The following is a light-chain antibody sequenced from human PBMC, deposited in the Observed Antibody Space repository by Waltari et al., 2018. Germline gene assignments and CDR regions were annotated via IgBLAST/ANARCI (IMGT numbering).Light chain of an antibody. CDR1: QTIGITH. J-gene: IGKJ1*01. CDR3: QQFLSFPRT. Sequence: EIVLTQSPGTLSLSPGERATLSCRASQTIGITHLAWYQQKPGQAPRVLINGASSRATGIPARFSGSGSGTDFTLTSNKLEPEDSAVYYCQQFLSFPRTFGQGTKVEIK. CDR2: GAS. V-gene: IGKV3-20*01.